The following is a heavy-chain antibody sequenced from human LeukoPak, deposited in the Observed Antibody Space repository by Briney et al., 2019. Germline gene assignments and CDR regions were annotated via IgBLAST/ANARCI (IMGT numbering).Heavy chain of an antibody. D-gene: IGHD3-16*01. CDR3: VRKGGVGVFDI. Sequence: PGGSLRLSCSASGWTFTSYAMHWVRQAPGKGLEYVSGISSNGDNTYYADSVKGRFTISRDNSKNTLYLQMSSLRAEDTAVYYCVRKGGVGVFDIWGQGTMVTVSS. CDR2: ISSNGDNT. J-gene: IGHJ3*02. CDR1: GWTFTSYA. V-gene: IGHV3-64D*09.